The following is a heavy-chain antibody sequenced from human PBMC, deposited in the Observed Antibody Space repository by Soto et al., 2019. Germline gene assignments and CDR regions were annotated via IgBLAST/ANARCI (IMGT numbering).Heavy chain of an antibody. V-gene: IGHV3-23*01. D-gene: IGHD3-3*01. CDR2: ISGSGDST. J-gene: IGHJ5*02. CDR3: AKVPTHDYDFWSRGNWFDP. Sequence: EVQLLESGGGLVQPGGSLRLSCAASGFTFSSYAMSWVRQAPGKGLEWVSAISGSGDSTYYADSVKGRFTISRDNSKNTLYLQMNSLRAEDTAVYYCAKVPTHDYDFWSRGNWFDPWGQGTLVTVSS. CDR1: GFTFSSYA.